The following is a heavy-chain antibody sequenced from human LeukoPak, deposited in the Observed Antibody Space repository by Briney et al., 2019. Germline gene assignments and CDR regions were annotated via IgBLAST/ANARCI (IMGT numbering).Heavy chain of an antibody. CDR1: GFTFDDYA. CDR3: AKDRHYDSSGYDY. D-gene: IGHD3-22*01. J-gene: IGHJ4*02. CDR2: ISRNSGSI. V-gene: IGHV3-9*01. Sequence: GGSLRLSCAASGFTFDDYAMHWVRQAPGKGLEWVSGISRNSGSIGYADSVKGRFTISRDNAKNSLYLQMNSLRAEDTALYYCAKDRHYDSSGYDYWGQGTLVTVSS.